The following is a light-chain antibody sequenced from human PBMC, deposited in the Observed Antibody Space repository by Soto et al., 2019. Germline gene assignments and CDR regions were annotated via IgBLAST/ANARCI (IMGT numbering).Light chain of an antibody. V-gene: IGLV2-18*01. CDR1: STDFVGYNR. CDR2: EVS. J-gene: IGLJ1*01. Sequence: QSALTQPPSVSGSPGQSVTISCTGTSTDFVGYNRVSWYQQPPGTAPKLMIYEVSKRPSGVPDRFSGSKSGNTASLTISGLQAADEADYYCSLYTSENADVFGIGTKLTVL. CDR3: SLYTSENADV.